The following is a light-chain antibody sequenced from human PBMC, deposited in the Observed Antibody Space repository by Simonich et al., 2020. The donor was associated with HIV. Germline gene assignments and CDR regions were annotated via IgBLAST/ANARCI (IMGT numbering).Light chain of an antibody. J-gene: IGLJ3*02. CDR1: SGHSSYI. V-gene: IGLV4-60*03. Sequence: QPVLTQSSSASASLGSSVKLTCTLSSGHSSYIIAWHQQQPGKAPRYLMKLEGSGSYNKGSGVPDRFSGYSSGADRYLTISNLQSEDEADYYCETWDSNTWVFGGGTKLTVL. CDR2: LEGSGSY. CDR3: ETWDSNTWV.